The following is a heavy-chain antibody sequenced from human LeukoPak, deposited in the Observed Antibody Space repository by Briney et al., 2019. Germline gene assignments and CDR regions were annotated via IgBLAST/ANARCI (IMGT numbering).Heavy chain of an antibody. V-gene: IGHV1-2*02. CDR2: INPNSGGT. Sequence: GASVKVSCKASGYTFTGYYMHWVRQAPGQGLEWMGWINPNSGGTNYAQKFQGRVTMTRDTSISTAYMELSRLRSDDTAVYYCARGPQLSSSWSTALYYYYYMDVWGKGTTVTISS. J-gene: IGHJ6*03. CDR3: ARGPQLSSSWSTALYYYYYMDV. CDR1: GYTFTGYY. D-gene: IGHD6-13*01.